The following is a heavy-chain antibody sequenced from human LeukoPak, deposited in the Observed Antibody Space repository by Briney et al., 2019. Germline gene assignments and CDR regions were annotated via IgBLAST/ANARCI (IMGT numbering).Heavy chain of an antibody. D-gene: IGHD2-2*01. V-gene: IGHV1-8*01. CDR1: GYTFTSYD. CDR3: ARPHCSSTECRPPEWFDL. J-gene: IGHJ5*02. CDR2: MNPNSGNT. Sequence: ASVKVSCKASGYTFTSYDINWVRQATGQGLEWMGWMNPNSGNTGYAQKFQGRVTMTRDTSISTAYMELSSRKSEDTAVYYCARPHCSSTECRPPEWFDLWGEGTRVTVSS.